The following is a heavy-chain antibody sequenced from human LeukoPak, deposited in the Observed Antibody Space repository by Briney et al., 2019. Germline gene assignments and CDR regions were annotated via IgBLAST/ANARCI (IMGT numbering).Heavy chain of an antibody. CDR2: IYYSGST. V-gene: IGHV4-59*11. Sequence: SETLSLTCTVSGGSISSHYWSWIRQPPGKGLEWIGYIYYSGSTNYNPSLKSRVTISVETSKNQFSLKLAPVTAADTAVYYWGGVVYDGFYYIDGWGKGTTVTVSS. D-gene: IGHD3-22*01. CDR1: GGSISSHY. J-gene: IGHJ6*03. CDR3: GGVVYDGFYYIDG.